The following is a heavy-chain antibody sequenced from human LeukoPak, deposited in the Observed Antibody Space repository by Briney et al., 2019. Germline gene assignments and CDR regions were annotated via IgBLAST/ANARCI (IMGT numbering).Heavy chain of an antibody. J-gene: IGHJ4*02. Sequence: GGSLRLSCAASGFTFDDHGMSWVRQPPGKGLEWVSCISSSGSHIYSVDSVKGRFAISRDNAKNSLYLQMNSLRAEDTALYYCARGCFGELLFDHWGQGTLVTVLS. CDR2: ISSSGSHI. V-gene: IGHV3-20*04. CDR1: GFTFDDHG. D-gene: IGHD3-10*01. CDR3: ARGCFGELLFDH.